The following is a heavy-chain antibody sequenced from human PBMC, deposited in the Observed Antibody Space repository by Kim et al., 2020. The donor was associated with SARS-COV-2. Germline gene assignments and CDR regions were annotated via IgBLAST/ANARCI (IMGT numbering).Heavy chain of an antibody. CDR1: GFTFSDYY. D-gene: IGHD2-2*01. V-gene: IGHV3-11*01. J-gene: IGHJ6*02. Sequence: GGSLRLSCAASGFTFSDYYMSWIRQAPGKGLEWVSYISSSGSTIYYADSVKGRFTISRDNAKNSLYLQMNSLRAEDTAVYYCARVVVVPAAKRGYYYYGMDVWGQGTTVTVSS. CDR3: ARVVVVPAAKRGYYYYGMDV. CDR2: ISSSGSTI.